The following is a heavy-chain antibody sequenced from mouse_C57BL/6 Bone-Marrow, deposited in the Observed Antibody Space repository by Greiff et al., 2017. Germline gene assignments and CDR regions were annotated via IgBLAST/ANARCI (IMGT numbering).Heavy chain of an antibody. D-gene: IGHD2-4*01. CDR3: ARAYEYEYGMDY. V-gene: IGHV1-55*01. CDR1: GYSFTSYS. J-gene: IGHJ4*01. Sequence: QVQLQQPGPELVKPGASVKMSCKASGYSFTSYSMNWVKQRPGQGLEWIGDINPTNGRTNYNQKFKGKATLTVDPSSSTAYMQLSSLTSEDSAVYYGARAYEYEYGMDYWGQGTTVTVSS. CDR2: INPTNGRT.